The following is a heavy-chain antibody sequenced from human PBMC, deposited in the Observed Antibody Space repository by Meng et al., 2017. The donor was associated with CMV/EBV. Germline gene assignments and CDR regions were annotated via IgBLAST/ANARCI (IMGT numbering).Heavy chain of an antibody. CDR3: TRPNAYYDFWSGYGMGYYYYGMDV. D-gene: IGHD3-3*01. J-gene: IGHJ6*02. V-gene: IGHV3-73*01. CDR1: GFTFSGSA. CDR2: IRSKANSYAT. Sequence: GESLKISCAASGFTFSGSAMHWVRQASRKGLEWVGRIRSKANSYATAYAASVKGRFTISRDDSKNTAYLQMNSLKTEDTAVYYCTRPNAYYDFWSGYGMGYYYYGMDVWGQGTTVTVSS.